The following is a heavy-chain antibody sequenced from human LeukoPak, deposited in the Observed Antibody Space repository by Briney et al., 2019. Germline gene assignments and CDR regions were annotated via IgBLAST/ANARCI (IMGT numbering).Heavy chain of an antibody. J-gene: IGHJ4*02. D-gene: IGHD2-15*01. CDR2: TNRDGSGT. CDR3: AKDRCSGGNCYTYFDY. Sequence: GGSLRLSCAASGWTFRSYWMHWVRQAPGKGLVWVSRTNRDGSGTSYADSVKGRFTISRDNTRNTLYLQMNSLRAEDTAVYYCAKDRCSGGNCYTYFDYWGQGTLVTVSS. CDR1: GWTFRSYW. V-gene: IGHV3-74*01.